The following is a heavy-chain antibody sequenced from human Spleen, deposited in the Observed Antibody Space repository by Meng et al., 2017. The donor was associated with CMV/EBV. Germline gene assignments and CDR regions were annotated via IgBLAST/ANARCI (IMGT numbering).Heavy chain of an antibody. J-gene: IGHJ6*02. CDR3: ARESRGESSYGYGMDV. D-gene: IGHD5-18*01. CDR1: GFTVSSNY. Sequence: GESLKISCAASGFTVSSNYMSWVRQAPGKGLEWVSIIYIGGSTDYADSVKGRFTLSRDDSKNTLHLQMNSLRAEDTAVYYCARESRGESSYGYGMDVWGQGTTVTVSS. V-gene: IGHV3-53*01. CDR2: IYIGGST.